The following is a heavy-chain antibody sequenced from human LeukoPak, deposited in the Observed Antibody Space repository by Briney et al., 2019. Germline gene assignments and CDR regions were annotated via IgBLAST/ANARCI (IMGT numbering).Heavy chain of an antibody. D-gene: IGHD3-10*01. CDR1: GFTFSSYA. J-gene: IGHJ5*02. CDR3: AKEDYYGSGSYTDYNWFDP. CDR2: ISGSGGST. Sequence: GGSLRLSXAASGFTFSSYAMSWVRQAPGKGLEWVSAISGSGGSTYYADSVKGRFTISRDNSKNTLYLQMNSLRAEDTAVYYCAKEDYYGSGSYTDYNWFDPWGQGTLVTVSS. V-gene: IGHV3-23*01.